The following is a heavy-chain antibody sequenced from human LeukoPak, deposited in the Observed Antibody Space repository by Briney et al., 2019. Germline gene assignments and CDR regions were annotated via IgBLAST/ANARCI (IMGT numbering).Heavy chain of an antibody. D-gene: IGHD3-22*01. Sequence: SETLSLTCTVSGGSISSGGYYWSWIRQHPGKGLEWIGYIYYSGSTNYNPSLKSRVTISVDTSKNQFSLKLSSVTAADTAVYYCARIKYYYDSSGYYGTVGAFDIWGQGAMVTVSS. J-gene: IGHJ3*02. CDR1: GGSISSGGYY. CDR3: ARIKYYYDSSGYYGTVGAFDI. CDR2: IYYSGST. V-gene: IGHV4-61*08.